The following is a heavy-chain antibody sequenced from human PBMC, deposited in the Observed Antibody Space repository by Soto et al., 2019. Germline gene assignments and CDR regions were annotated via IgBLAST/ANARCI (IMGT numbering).Heavy chain of an antibody. CDR2: IYYSGNT. CDR1: GGSIRYYY. V-gene: IGHV4-59*01. J-gene: IGHJ4*02. CDR3: VRGGYVHAFDY. Sequence: NPSETLSLTCTVSGGSIRYYYWGWIRQPPGKGLEWIGSIYYSGNTHYNPSLKSRVTISVDTSMNQFSLNLDSVTAVDSAVYYCVRGGYVHAFDYWGQGALVTVSS. D-gene: IGHD5-12*01.